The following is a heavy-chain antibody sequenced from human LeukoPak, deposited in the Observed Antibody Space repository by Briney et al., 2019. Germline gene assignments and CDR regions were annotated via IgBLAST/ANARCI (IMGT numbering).Heavy chain of an antibody. CDR2: ITSSSSAI. CDR1: GFTFNIYN. Sequence: GGSLRLSCAASGFTFNIYNMNWVRQAPGKGLEWVSYITSSSSAIYYADSVKGRFTISRDNAENSLYLQMNSLRAEDTAAYYCARDGGYCSSTSCSPLWGQGTLVTVSS. J-gene: IGHJ4*02. CDR3: ARDGGYCSSTSCSPL. D-gene: IGHD2-2*01. V-gene: IGHV3-48*01.